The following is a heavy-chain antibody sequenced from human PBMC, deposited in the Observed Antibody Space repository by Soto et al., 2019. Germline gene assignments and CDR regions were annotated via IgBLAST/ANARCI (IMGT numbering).Heavy chain of an antibody. V-gene: IGHV1-18*01. CDR3: TRVGNAFGFMTGYYSDY. Sequence: QVQLVQSGAEVKKPGASVKVSCKTSGYTFTAYGLTWVRQAPGQGLEWVGWISGYNGNTNYAQKVQGRVTMTTGTSTTTAYMELRSLRSDDTAVYYCTRVGNAFGFMTGYYSDYWGQGTLVTVSS. CDR2: ISGYNGNT. CDR1: GYTFTAYG. D-gene: IGHD3-9*01. J-gene: IGHJ4*02.